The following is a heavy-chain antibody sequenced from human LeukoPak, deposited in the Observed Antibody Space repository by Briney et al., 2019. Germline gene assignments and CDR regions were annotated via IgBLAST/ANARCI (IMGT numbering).Heavy chain of an antibody. CDR3: ARDHYFKIDY. CDR2: IPTDDNPT. Sequence: TGGSLRLSCAASGFVFSNFVVHWVRQAPGKGLVWVSRIPTDDNPTNYADFVQGRFTISRDNAKNTVYLQMNNLRAEDTAVYYCARDHYFKIDYWGQGTLVTVSS. CDR1: GFVFSNFV. D-gene: IGHD2/OR15-2a*01. J-gene: IGHJ4*02. V-gene: IGHV3-74*01.